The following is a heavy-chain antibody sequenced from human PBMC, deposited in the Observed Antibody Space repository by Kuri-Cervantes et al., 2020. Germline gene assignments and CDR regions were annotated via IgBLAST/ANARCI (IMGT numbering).Heavy chain of an antibody. CDR1: GFTFSSYW. Sequence: GGSLRLSCAASGFTFSSYWMHWVRQAPGKGLVWVSRVKSDGSSTSYADSVKGRFTISRDNAKNTLYLQMNSLRAEDTALYYCAKDPHALGSGEGLNWFDPWGQGTLVTVSS. V-gene: IGHV3-74*01. CDR3: AKDPHALGSGEGLNWFDP. D-gene: IGHD3-10*01. CDR2: VKSDGSST. J-gene: IGHJ5*02.